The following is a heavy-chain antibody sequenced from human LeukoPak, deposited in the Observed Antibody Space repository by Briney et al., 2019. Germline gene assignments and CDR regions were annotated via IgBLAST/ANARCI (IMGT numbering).Heavy chain of an antibody. CDR3: AKESHLYYDSSGYYLYYFDY. J-gene: IGHJ4*02. D-gene: IGHD3-22*01. CDR1: GFSFSSYA. V-gene: IGHV3-23*01. Sequence: GGSLRLSCAASGFSFSSYAMSWVRQAPGKGLEWVSGISGSGDSTFYADSVKGRFTISRDNSKNTLYLQMNSLRAEDTAVYYCAKESHLYYDSSGYYLYYFDYWGQGTLSPSPQ. CDR2: ISGSGDST.